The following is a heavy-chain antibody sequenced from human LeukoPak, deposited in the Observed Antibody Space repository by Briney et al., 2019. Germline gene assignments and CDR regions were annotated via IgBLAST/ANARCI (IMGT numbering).Heavy chain of an antibody. CDR1: SGSINSNW. Sequence: PSGTLSLTCAVSSGSINSNWWSWVRQPPGKRLEWIGEIYHSGSTNYNPTLKSRVTISVDKSKNQFSLSLTSVTAADTAVYYCARDAVPGGTVTNNWFDPWGQGTLVTVSS. V-gene: IGHV4-4*02. J-gene: IGHJ5*02. CDR3: ARDAVPGGTVTNNWFDP. D-gene: IGHD4-17*01. CDR2: IYHSGST.